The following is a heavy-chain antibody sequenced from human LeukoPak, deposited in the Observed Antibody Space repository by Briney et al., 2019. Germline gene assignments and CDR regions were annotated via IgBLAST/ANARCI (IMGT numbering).Heavy chain of an antibody. CDR1: GDSISGYY. CDR3: ARRGDGYPYYFDY. V-gene: IGHV4-59*08. J-gene: IGHJ4*02. CDR2: IHYGGNT. Sequence: SETLSLTCTVSGDSISGYYWSWIRQTPGKELEWIGYIHYGGNTDYNPSLKGRLSISVDTSKNQFSLRLSSVTAADTAVYYCARRGDGYPYYFDYWGQGTLVTVSS. D-gene: IGHD5-24*01.